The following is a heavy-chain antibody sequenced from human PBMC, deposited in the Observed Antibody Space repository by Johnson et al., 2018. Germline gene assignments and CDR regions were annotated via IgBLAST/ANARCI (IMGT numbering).Heavy chain of an antibody. Sequence: QAQLVESGGGVVQPGRSLRLSCAASGFTFSAYGIHWVRQAPGKGLEWVAVISYDGSNKYYADSVKGRFTISRDNSKNTLYLRMNSLRAEDTAGFYCAKDGGWLRAEGPYYMDVWGKGTTVTVSS. J-gene: IGHJ6*03. CDR2: ISYDGSNK. CDR3: AKDGGWLRAEGPYYMDV. D-gene: IGHD5-12*01. V-gene: IGHV3-30*18. CDR1: GFTFSAYG.